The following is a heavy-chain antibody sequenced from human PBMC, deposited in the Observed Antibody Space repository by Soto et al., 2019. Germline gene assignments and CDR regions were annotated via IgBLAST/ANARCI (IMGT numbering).Heavy chain of an antibody. D-gene: IGHD2-15*01. CDR3: AKDSHCCIKSPNHDY. CDR1: GFSFRRSP. V-gene: IGHV3-23*01. Sequence: EVQLLESGGGLVQPGGSLRLSCAVSGFSFRRSPMSWVRRAPGKGLEWVSGINGGDDSKHYAESVRGRFTINRDNSKNTLLLQMNSLRVEDTAIYYCAKDSHCCIKSPNHDYRGQGTIVTLSS. CDR2: INGGDDSK. J-gene: IGHJ4*02.